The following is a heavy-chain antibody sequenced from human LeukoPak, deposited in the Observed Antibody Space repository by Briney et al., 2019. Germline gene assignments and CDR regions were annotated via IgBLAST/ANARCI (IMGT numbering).Heavy chain of an antibody. Sequence: GGSLRLSCAASGFTFSSYAMHWVRQAPGKGLEWVAVISYDGSNKYYADSVKGRFTISRDNSKNTLYFQMNSLRAEDTAVYYCASPYYYDSSGYYGAFDIWGQGTMVTVSS. CDR1: GFTFSSYA. V-gene: IGHV3-30*14. D-gene: IGHD3-22*01. J-gene: IGHJ3*02. CDR3: ASPYYYDSSGYYGAFDI. CDR2: ISYDGSNK.